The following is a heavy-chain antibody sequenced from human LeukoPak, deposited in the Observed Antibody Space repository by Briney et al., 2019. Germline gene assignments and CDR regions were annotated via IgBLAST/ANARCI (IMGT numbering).Heavy chain of an antibody. V-gene: IGHV3-23*01. D-gene: IGHD6-19*01. CDR2: ISGTGGIT. CDR1: GFTFSSYA. J-gene: IGHJ4*02. CDR3: ARTAVAGTRDDY. Sequence: GGSLRLSCTASGFTFSSYAMSWVRQAPGKGLEWVSAISGTGGITHYADSVKGRFTLSRDNSKDTLYLQMNSLRAEDTAVYYCARTAVAGTRDDYWGQGTLVTVSS.